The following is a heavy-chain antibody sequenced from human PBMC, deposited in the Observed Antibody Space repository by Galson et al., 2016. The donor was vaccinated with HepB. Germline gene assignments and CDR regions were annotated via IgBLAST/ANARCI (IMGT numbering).Heavy chain of an antibody. Sequence: TLSLTCTVSGGSSDGYYWSWVRQPPGMGLEWIGYVHHSGDTNYSPSLKSRVSMSLETSKKQISLKLNSVTTADTAVYYCARDGGIPGAAFDIWGQGTMVTVSS. CDR3: ARDGGIPGAAFDI. J-gene: IGHJ3*02. D-gene: IGHD3-16*01. CDR2: VHHSGDT. CDR1: GGSSDGYY. V-gene: IGHV4-59*01.